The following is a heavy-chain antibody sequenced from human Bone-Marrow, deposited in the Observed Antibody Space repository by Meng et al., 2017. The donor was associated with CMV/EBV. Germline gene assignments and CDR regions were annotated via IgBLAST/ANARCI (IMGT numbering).Heavy chain of an antibody. CDR1: GFTFSSYW. J-gene: IGHJ6*02. CDR3: ARDYPYSSSVYYYYYGMDV. V-gene: IGHV3-74*01. Sequence: GESLKISCAASGFTFSSYWMHWVRQAPGKGLVWVSRINSDGSSTSYADSVKGRFTISRDNAKNTLYLQMNSLRAEDTAVYYCARDYPYSSSVYYYYYGMDVWGQGTTVTVSS. D-gene: IGHD6-6*01. CDR2: INSDGSST.